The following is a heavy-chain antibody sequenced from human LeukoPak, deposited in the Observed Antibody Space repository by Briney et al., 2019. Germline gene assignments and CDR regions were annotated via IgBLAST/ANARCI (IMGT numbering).Heavy chain of an antibody. J-gene: IGHJ3*02. CDR3: ARSIDSSSTGAAAFDI. V-gene: IGHV4-4*07. CDR2: IYTRGST. Sequence: SETPSLTCTVSGGSISSYYWSWIRQPAGTGLEWIGRIYTRGSTNYTPSLKSRVTMSVDTSKNQFSLKLSSVTAADTAVYYCARSIDSSSTGAAAFDIWGQGTMVTVSS. CDR1: GGSISSYY. D-gene: IGHD6-6*01.